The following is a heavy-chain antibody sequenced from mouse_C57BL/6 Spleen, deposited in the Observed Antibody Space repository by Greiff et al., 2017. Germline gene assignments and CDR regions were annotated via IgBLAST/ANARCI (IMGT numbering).Heavy chain of an antibody. CDR3: ARSRENYFDY. CDR1: GYTFTSYW. J-gene: IGHJ2*01. V-gene: IGHV1-69*01. Sequence: QVQLQQPGAELVMPGASVKLSCKASGYTFTSYWMHWVKQRPGQGLEWIGEIDPSDSYTNYNQKFKGKSTLTVDKSSSTAYMQLSSLTSEDSAVYYCARSRENYFDYWGQGTTLTVSS. CDR2: IDPSDSYT.